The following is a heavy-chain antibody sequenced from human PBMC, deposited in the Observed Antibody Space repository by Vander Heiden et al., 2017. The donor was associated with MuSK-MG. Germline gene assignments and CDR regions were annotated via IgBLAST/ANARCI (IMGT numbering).Heavy chain of an antibody. CDR1: GFTFSSYS. Sequence: EVQLLESGGGLVQPGGSLRLSCAASGFTFSSYSMSWVRQAPGEGLEWVASISGIGGGTHYAASVKGRFTISRDNSKNTVFLQMNSLRVDDTAVYYCAKDERLRCLDYWGQGTLVTVSS. D-gene: IGHD4-17*01. CDR2: ISGIGGGT. CDR3: AKDERLRCLDY. J-gene: IGHJ4*02. V-gene: IGHV3-23*01.